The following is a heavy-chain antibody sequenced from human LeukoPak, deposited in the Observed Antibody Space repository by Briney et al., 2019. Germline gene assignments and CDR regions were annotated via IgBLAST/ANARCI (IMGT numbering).Heavy chain of an antibody. CDR1: GGSISGSSRSSYY. D-gene: IGHD3-16*01. CDR3: TTSRFGDAFDI. J-gene: IGHJ3*02. V-gene: IGHV4-39*07. CDR2: ISYGGST. Sequence: PSETLSLTCTVSGGSISGSSRSSYYWGWIRQPPGKGLEWVGGISYGGSTYYNPSLESRVAISVDTSRNQFSLRLSSVTAADTAVYYCTTSRFGDAFDIWGQGTMVTVSS.